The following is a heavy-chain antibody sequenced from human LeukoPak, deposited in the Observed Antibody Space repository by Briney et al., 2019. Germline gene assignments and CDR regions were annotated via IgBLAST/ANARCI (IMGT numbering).Heavy chain of an antibody. CDR3: ASTEGNTGYFKRYNWFDP. V-gene: IGHV4-39*07. CDR2: IYHSGNT. D-gene: IGHD2-15*01. J-gene: IGHJ5*01. CDR1: GGSIFSSNSY. Sequence: SETLSLTCTVSGGSIFSSNSYWGWIRQPPGKGLEWIGSIYHSGNTYYNPSLKSRVTILVDTSKNQFSLKLNSVTAADTAVYYCASTEGNTGYFKRYNWFDPWGQGTLVTVSS.